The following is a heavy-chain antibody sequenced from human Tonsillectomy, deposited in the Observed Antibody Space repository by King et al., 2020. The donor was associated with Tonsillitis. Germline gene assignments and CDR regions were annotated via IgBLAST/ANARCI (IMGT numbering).Heavy chain of an antibody. CDR2: IHFSGST. J-gene: IGHJ4*02. CDR3: ARGTHCSSTTCPPGFDY. CDR1: GGSISGHY. V-gene: IGHV4-59*11. Sequence: QLQESGPGLVKPSETLSLTCTVSGGSISGHYWTWIRQPPGRGLEWIGFIHFSGSTNYNPSLKSRVTMSVDMSKSQLSLQLSSVTAADTAIYFCARGTHCSSTTCPPGFDYWGQGTLVTVSS. D-gene: IGHD2-2*01.